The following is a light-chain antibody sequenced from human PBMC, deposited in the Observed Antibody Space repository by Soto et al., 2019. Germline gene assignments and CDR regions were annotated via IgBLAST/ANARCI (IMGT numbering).Light chain of an antibody. CDR1: SSDVGGYNY. Sequence: QAVLTQPASVSGSPGQSITISCTGTSSDVGGYNYVSWYQQYPGRVPKLLIYKVSNRPSGISNRFSGSKSGNTASLTISRLQAEDEADYFCTSPTPGSLYVFGSGTKLTVL. CDR2: KVS. J-gene: IGLJ1*01. CDR3: TSPTPGSLYV. V-gene: IGLV2-14*01.